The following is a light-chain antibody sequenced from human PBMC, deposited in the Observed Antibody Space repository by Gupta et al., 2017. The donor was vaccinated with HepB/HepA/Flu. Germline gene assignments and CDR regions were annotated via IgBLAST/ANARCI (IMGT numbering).Light chain of an antibody. CDR2: AVS. V-gene: IGLV2-11*01. CDR1: SSDVGGYNY. CDR3: CAYAGSYDL. J-gene: IGLJ2*01. Sequence: QSALTQPRSVSGSSGPSVTISCTGTSSDVGGYNYVSWYQQHPGKAHKRMIYAVSKRPSGVPDRFSGSKSGNTATLTISGLQAEDEADYYCCAYAGSYDLFGGGTKLTVL.